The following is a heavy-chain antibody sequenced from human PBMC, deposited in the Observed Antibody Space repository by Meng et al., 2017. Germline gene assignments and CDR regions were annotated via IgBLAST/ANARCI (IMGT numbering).Heavy chain of an antibody. Sequence: AQSGGEENKPGAAGKVTFRASRYTFTGYYMHLVRQAPGQGLEWMGWINPNSGGTNYAQKFQGRVTMTRDTSISTAYMELSRLRSDDTAVYYCAREGSGSYYRFGWFDPWGQGTLVTVSS. CDR1: RYTFTGYY. CDR2: INPNSGGT. CDR3: AREGSGSYYRFGWFDP. D-gene: IGHD3-10*01. J-gene: IGHJ5*02. V-gene: IGHV1-2*02.